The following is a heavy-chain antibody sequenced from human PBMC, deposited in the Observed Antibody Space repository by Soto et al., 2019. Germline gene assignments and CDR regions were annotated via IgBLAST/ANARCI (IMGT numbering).Heavy chain of an antibody. CDR3: AKRNSD. CDR1: GFTFSTYA. D-gene: IGHD4-4*01. J-gene: IGHJ4*02. Sequence: EVQLLESGGGLVQPGGSLRLSCAASGFTFSTYAMTWVRQAPGKGLEWVSSISGSGSSTFYADSVRGRFTISRDNSKNTLYLQMNSLRAEDTPIYYCAKRNSDWGQGTLVTVSS. V-gene: IGHV3-23*01. CDR2: ISGSGSST.